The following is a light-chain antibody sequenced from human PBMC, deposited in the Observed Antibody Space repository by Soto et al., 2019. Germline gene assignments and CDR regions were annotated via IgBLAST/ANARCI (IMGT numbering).Light chain of an antibody. J-gene: IGKJ4*01. CDR2: DAS. V-gene: IGKV3-11*01. Sequence: EIVLTQSPATLSLSPGERATLSCRASRSVTTYLAWYQQKPRQSPRLLIYDASKRATGIPARFSGSGSGTDFTLTISILESEDFAVYYCQQRSNWPRLFGGGTKVEIK. CDR1: RSVTTY. CDR3: QQRSNWPRL.